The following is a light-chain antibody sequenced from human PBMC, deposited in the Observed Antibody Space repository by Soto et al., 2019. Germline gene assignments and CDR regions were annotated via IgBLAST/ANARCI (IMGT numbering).Light chain of an antibody. V-gene: IGLV2-8*01. Sequence: QSALTQPPSASGSPGQSVTISCTGTKNDIGVYDFVSWYQHHPGKAPRLIIYEVVQRPSGVPDRLSGTKSVNTASLTVSGLQPADEHDYYCHSHDTNPRGYDFGTGPKVTV. CDR1: KNDIGVYDF. J-gene: IGLJ1*01. CDR2: EVV. CDR3: HSHDTNPRGYD.